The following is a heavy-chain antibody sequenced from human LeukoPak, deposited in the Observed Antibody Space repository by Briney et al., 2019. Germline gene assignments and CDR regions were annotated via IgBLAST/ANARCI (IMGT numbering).Heavy chain of an antibody. CDR3: ARAGDVDTAMVIDY. CDR1: GFTFSSYW. CDR2: IKQDGSEK. D-gene: IGHD5-18*01. V-gene: IGHV3-7*03. J-gene: IGHJ4*02. Sequence: GGSLRPSCAASGFTFSSYWMSWVRQAPGKGLEWVANIKQDGSEKYYVDSVKGRFTISRDNAKNSLYLQMNSLRAEDTAVYYCARAGDVDTAMVIDYWGQGTLVTVSP.